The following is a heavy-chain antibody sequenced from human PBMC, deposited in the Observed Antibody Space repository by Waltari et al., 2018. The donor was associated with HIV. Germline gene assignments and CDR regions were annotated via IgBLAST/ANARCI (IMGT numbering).Heavy chain of an antibody. Sequence: EVELVESGGTLVQPGGSLRLSCSASGFTFSSYAIHWVRQTPGKGWEYVSAISGDGHYTYYAGSLKGRFTITRDNAKNTVWLQMRSLRAEDTAVYYCAKGNYDVLTGYYGPSFEYWGQGTLVTVSS. CDR2: ISGDGHYT. CDR1: GFTFSSYA. D-gene: IGHD3-9*01. CDR3: AKGNYDVLTGYYGPSFEY. J-gene: IGHJ4*02. V-gene: IGHV3-64D*06.